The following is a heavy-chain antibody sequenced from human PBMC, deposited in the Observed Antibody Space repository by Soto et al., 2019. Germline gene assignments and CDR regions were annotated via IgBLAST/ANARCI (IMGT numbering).Heavy chain of an antibody. D-gene: IGHD1-26*01. Sequence: EVQLLESGGDLVQPGGSLRLSCAASGFTFSSYAMSWVRQAPGKGLEWVSSISLGGGSTYFADSVKGRFTISRDNSKNSLYLQMNSLRPEDTAVYYCARTRSAWSDFHYYSLDVWGQGTTVTVSS. CDR1: GFTFSSYA. CDR2: ISLGGGST. CDR3: ARTRSAWSDFHYYSLDV. V-gene: IGHV3-23*01. J-gene: IGHJ6*02.